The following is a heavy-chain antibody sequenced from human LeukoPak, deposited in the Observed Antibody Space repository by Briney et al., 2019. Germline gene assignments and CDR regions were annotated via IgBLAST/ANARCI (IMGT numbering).Heavy chain of an antibody. V-gene: IGHV1-3*01. CDR3: ARDQIYMIVVGTPYWFDP. Sequence: ASVTVSCKASGYTFTNYAMHWVRQAPGQRLEWMGWINAGNGNTKYSQKFQGRVTITRDTSASTAYMELSSLRSEDTAVYYCARDQIYMIVVGTPYWFDPWGQGTLVTVSS. D-gene: IGHD3-22*01. CDR1: GYTFTNYA. CDR2: INAGNGNT. J-gene: IGHJ5*02.